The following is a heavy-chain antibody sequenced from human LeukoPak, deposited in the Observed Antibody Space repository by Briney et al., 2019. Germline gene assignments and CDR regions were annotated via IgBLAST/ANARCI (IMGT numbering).Heavy chain of an antibody. CDR2: INHGGTT. D-gene: IGHD3-9*01. J-gene: IGHJ4*02. V-gene: IGHV4-34*01. CDR3: AGYDILTGLWD. CDR1: GRSFSGYS. Sequence: SETLSLTCAVYGRSFSGYSWSWLRQPPGKGLEWIGEINHGGTTNYNPSLKSRVTISVDTSKNQFSLKLNSVTAADTAVYYCAGYDILTGLWDWDQGALVTVSS.